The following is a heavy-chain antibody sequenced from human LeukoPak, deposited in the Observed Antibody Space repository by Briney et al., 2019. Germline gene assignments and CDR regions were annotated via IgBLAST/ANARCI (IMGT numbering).Heavy chain of an antibody. V-gene: IGHV1-46*01. D-gene: IGHD1-26*01. CDR1: GYTFTSYY. CDR2: INPSGGGT. J-gene: IGHJ4*02. Sequence: ASVKVSCKASGYTFTSYYMHWVRQAPGQGLGWMGIINPSGGGTSYAQKFQGRVTMTRDTSTSTVYMELSSLRSEDTAVYYCARDSGELIDYWGQGTLVTVSS. CDR3: ARDSGELIDY.